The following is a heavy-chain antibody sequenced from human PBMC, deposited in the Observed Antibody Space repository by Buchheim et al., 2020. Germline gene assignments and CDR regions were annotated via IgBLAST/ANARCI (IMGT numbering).Heavy chain of an antibody. Sequence: EMQLVESGGGLVQPGGSLRVSCEVSGFIFSSYWMSWFRQVPGKGLEWVAVLSPDGSDKYYLDSVKGRFTISRDNAKNSLYLQMNSLRPEDTAVYYCAKSRHYYYYYGMDVWGQGTT. CDR3: AKSRHYYYYYGMDV. CDR2: LSPDGSDK. J-gene: IGHJ6*02. V-gene: IGHV3-7*01. CDR1: GFIFSSYW.